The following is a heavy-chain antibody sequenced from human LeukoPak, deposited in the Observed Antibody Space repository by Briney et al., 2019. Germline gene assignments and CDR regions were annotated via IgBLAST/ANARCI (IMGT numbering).Heavy chain of an antibody. CDR1: GFSISNNG. CDR2: ISGSGDVT. CDR3: ARDFAREFTIDY. V-gene: IGHV3-23*01. Sequence: GGSLRLSCAASGFSISNNGISWVRQAPGKRLEWVSGISGSGDVTWYADSVKGRFTISRDNSKNTLYLQMSSLRAEDTAVYYCARDFAREFTIDYWGQGTLVTVSS. D-gene: IGHD3-10*01. J-gene: IGHJ4*02.